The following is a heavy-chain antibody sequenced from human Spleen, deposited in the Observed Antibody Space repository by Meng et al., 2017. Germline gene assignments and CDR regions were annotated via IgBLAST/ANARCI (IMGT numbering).Heavy chain of an antibody. CDR3: ARDLGIAAAGGSFDY. CDR1: GYTLMNNG. D-gene: IGHD6-13*01. Sequence: ASVKVSCKASGYTLMNNGFSWVRQAPGQGLEWMGWISVSNGNTHYAQKFKDRVSMTTDTSTNTAYMELRSLRSDDTAVYYCARDLGIAAAGGSFDYWGQGTLVTVSS. V-gene: IGHV1-18*01. CDR2: ISVSNGNT. J-gene: IGHJ4*02.